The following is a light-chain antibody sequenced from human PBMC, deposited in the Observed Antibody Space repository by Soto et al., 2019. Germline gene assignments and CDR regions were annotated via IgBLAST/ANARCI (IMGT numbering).Light chain of an antibody. CDR1: QSISSW. CDR3: QQYNSGT. V-gene: IGKV1-5*01. J-gene: IGKJ1*01. Sequence: DIPMTQSPSTLSASVGDRVTITCRASQSISSWLAWYQQKPGKAPKLLIYDASSLESGVPSRFSGSGSGTEFTLTISSLQPDDFATYYCQQYNSGTFGQGTKVEIK. CDR2: DAS.